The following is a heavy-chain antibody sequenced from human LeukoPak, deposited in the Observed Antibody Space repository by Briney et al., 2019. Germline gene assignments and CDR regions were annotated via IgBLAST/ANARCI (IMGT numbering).Heavy chain of an antibody. D-gene: IGHD1-1*01. CDR2: INHRGST. CDR1: GGSFSGYY. Sequence: SETLSLTCAIYGGSFSGYYWSWIRQPPGKGLEWIGEINHRGSTNYNPSLKSRVTMSVDTSKNQFSLKLSSVTAADTAVYYCARDRGTWNDDGFDYWGQGTLVTVSS. CDR3: ARDRGTWNDDGFDY. V-gene: IGHV4-34*01. J-gene: IGHJ4*02.